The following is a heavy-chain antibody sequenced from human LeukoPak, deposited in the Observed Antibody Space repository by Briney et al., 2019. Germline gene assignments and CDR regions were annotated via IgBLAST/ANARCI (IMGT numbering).Heavy chain of an antibody. Sequence: SGGSLRLSCAASGFTFSSYGMSWVRQAPGKGLEWVSAISGSGGSTYYADSVKGRFTISRDNAKNSLYLQMNSLRAEDTAVYYCARDGYDFWSGIDYWGQGTLVTVSS. J-gene: IGHJ4*02. D-gene: IGHD3-3*01. V-gene: IGHV3-23*01. CDR2: ISGSGGST. CDR1: GFTFSSYG. CDR3: ARDGYDFWSGIDY.